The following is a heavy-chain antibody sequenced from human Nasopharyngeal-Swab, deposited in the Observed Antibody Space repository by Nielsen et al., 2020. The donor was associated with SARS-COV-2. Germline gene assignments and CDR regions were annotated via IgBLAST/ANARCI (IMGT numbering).Heavy chain of an antibody. Sequence: GESLNISCAASGFTFSGSAMHWVRQASGKGLEWVGRIRSKANSYATAYAASVKGRFTISRDDSKNTAYLQMNSLKTEDTAVYYCTRHGSSSWSDNYFDYWGQGTLVTVSS. CDR2: IRSKANSYAT. J-gene: IGHJ4*02. CDR3: TRHGSSSWSDNYFDY. V-gene: IGHV3-73*01. CDR1: GFTFSGSA. D-gene: IGHD6-13*01.